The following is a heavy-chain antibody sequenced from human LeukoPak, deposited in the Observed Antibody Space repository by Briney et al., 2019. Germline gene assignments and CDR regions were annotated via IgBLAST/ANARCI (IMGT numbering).Heavy chain of an antibody. D-gene: IGHD3-22*01. V-gene: IGHV3-21*01. CDR2: ISSSSSYI. J-gene: IGHJ4*02. CDR1: GCTFSRDS. CDR3: ARDNYYDSSSGFDY. Sequence: GGALTLSCPASGCTFSRDSMNWVGQAPGKELEWVSSISSSSSYIYYADSVKGRFTISRGNAKNSLYLQMNSLRAEDTAVYYCARDNYYDSSSGFDYWGQGTLVTVSS.